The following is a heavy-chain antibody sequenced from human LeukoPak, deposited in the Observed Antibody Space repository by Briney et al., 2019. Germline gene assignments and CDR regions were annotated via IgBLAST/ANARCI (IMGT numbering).Heavy chain of an antibody. CDR3: ARVVGLTGYSSTWYSGYYYYMDV. D-gene: IGHD6-13*01. Sequence: SETLSLTCTVSGGSISSSSYYWSWIRQPAGKGLEWIGRIYTSGSTNYNPSLKSRVTMSVDTSKNQFSLKLSSVTAADTAVYYCARVVGLTGYSSTWYSGYYYYMDVWGKGTTVTVSS. V-gene: IGHV4-61*02. J-gene: IGHJ6*03. CDR2: IYTSGST. CDR1: GGSISSSSYY.